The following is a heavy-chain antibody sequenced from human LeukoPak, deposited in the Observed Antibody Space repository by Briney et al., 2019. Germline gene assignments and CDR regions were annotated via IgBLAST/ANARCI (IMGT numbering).Heavy chain of an antibody. Sequence: ASVKVSCKASGYTFTSYYMHWVRQAPGQGLEWMGIINPSGGSTSYAQKFQGRVTMTRDTSTSTAYMELSSLRSEDTAVYYCSVVPAAIVYWGQGTLVTVSS. J-gene: IGHJ4*02. D-gene: IGHD2-2*01. CDR1: GYTFTSYY. CDR2: INPSGGST. CDR3: SVVPAAIVY. V-gene: IGHV1-46*01.